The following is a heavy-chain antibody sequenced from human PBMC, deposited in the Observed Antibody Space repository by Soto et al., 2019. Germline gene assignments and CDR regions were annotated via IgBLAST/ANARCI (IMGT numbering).Heavy chain of an antibody. CDR3: ARGSGLHRGY. CDR1: GYTFTNYD. D-gene: IGHD3-22*01. Sequence: QVQLVQSGAEVKKLGASVKVSCKASGYTFTNYDINWVRQVAGQGLEWMGWMNPDSGDTHSAQNFQGRVTMTRNISISTAYMELSSLRSQDTAVYYCARGSGLHRGYWGQGTLVTVSS. V-gene: IGHV1-8*01. J-gene: IGHJ4*02. CDR2: MNPDSGDT.